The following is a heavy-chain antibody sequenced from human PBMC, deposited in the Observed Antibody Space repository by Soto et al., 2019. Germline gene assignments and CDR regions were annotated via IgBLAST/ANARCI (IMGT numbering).Heavy chain of an antibody. D-gene: IGHD2-2*03. V-gene: IGHV5-51*01. CDR2: FYPGDSTS. CDR1: GYSFISYW. J-gene: IGHJ3*02. CDR3: ARIIGYCRNNDCSWTFDI. Sequence: GESLKISCTTSGYSFISYWVAWVRQKPGKGLEWMGTFYPGDSTSTYSPSFQGQVTISVDKSISTAYLHLSSLKASDTAMYYCARIIGYCRNNDCSWTFDIWGQGTTVTVSS.